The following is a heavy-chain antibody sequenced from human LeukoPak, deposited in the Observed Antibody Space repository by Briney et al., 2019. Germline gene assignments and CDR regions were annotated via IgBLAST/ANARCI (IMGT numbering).Heavy chain of an antibody. Sequence: GGSLRLACAASGFSFSRYSMHWVRQAPGKGLEWISYISGSSSTIYYADPVKGRFTISRENAKTSLILQMNSLRAEDTAVYYCAKGDTVMAPFDYWGQGTLVIVSS. CDR2: ISGSSSTI. D-gene: IGHD5-18*01. CDR3: AKGDTVMAPFDY. CDR1: GFSFSRYS. J-gene: IGHJ4*02. V-gene: IGHV3-48*01.